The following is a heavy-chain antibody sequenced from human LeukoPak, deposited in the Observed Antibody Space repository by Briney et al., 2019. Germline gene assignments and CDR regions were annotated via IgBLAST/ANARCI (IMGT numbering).Heavy chain of an antibody. Sequence: GGSLRLSCAASGFTFSSYAMSWVRQAPGKGLEWVSAISGSGGSTYYADSVKGRFTISRDNSKNTLYLLMNSLRAEDTAVYYCAKAGDFWSGYYNFDYWGQGTLVTVSS. CDR1: GFTFSSYA. CDR3: AKAGDFWSGYYNFDY. D-gene: IGHD3-3*01. J-gene: IGHJ4*02. V-gene: IGHV3-23*01. CDR2: ISGSGGST.